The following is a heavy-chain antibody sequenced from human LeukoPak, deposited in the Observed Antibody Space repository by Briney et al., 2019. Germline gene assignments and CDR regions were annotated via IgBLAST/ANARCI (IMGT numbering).Heavy chain of an antibody. Sequence: ASVKVSCKASGYTFTSYGISWVRQAPGQGLEWMGWIGAYNGNTNYAQKLQGRVTMTTDTSTSTAYMELRSLRSDDTAVYYCARVMYSSGPSDAFDIWGQGTMVTVSS. D-gene: IGHD6-19*01. CDR2: IGAYNGNT. CDR1: GYTFTSYG. J-gene: IGHJ3*02. V-gene: IGHV1-18*01. CDR3: ARVMYSSGPSDAFDI.